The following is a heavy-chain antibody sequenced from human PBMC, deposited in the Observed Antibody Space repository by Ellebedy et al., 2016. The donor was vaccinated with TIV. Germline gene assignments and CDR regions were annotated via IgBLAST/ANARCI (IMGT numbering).Heavy chain of an antibody. V-gene: IGHV4-38-2*02. D-gene: IGHD4-23*01. J-gene: IGHJ4*02. CDR3: ARVQETTMVVKSALDF. CDR1: GYSISSGHY. CDR2: IDHSGTT. Sequence: MPSETLSLTCTVSGYSISSGHYWGWVRQPPGKGLEWIGSIDHSGTTYYNPSLRSRVTTSVDMSKNQFSLRLSSVTASDTAVYYCARVQETTMVVKSALDFWGQGTLVTVSS.